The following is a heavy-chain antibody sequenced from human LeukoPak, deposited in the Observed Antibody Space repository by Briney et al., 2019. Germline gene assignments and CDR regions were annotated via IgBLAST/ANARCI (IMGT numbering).Heavy chain of an antibody. V-gene: IGHV4-59*01. CDR3: ASLVAVSRHWYFDL. Sequence: PSETLSLTCTVSGGSISTYYWSWTRQPPGKGLEWIGYLYYSGSPNYNPSLKSRVTMSVDTSKNQFSLKLSSVTAADTAVYYCASLVAVSRHWYFDLWGRGTLVTVSS. D-gene: IGHD5-12*01. CDR1: GGSISTYY. CDR2: LYYSGSP. J-gene: IGHJ2*01.